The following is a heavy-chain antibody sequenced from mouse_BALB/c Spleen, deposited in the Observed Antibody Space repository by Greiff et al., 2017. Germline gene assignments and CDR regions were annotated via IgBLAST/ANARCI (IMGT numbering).Heavy chain of an antibody. Sequence: EVQLVESGGGLVQPGGSMKLSCVASGFTFSNYWMNWVRQSPEKGLEWVAEIRLKSNNYATHYAESVKGRFTISRDDSKSSFYLQMNNLRAEDTGIYYCTRPGGYYFAYWGQGTLVTVSA. CDR3: TRPGGYYFAY. V-gene: IGHV6-6*02. CDR1: GFTFSNYW. J-gene: IGHJ3*01. CDR2: IRLKSNNYAT. D-gene: IGHD2-3*01.